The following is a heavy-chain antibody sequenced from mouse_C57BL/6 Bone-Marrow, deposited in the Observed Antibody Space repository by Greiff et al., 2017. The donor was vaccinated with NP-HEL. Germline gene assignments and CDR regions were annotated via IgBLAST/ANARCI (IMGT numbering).Heavy chain of an antibody. V-gene: IGHV3-6*01. CDR2: ISYDGSN. Sequence: EVQLQQSGPGLVKPSQSLSLTCSVTGYSITSGYYWNWIRQFPGNKLEWMGYISYDGSNNYNPSLKNRISITRDTSKNQFFLKLNSVTTEDTATYYCAREGPYRERSYYFDYWGQGTTLTVSS. CDR1: GYSITSGYY. J-gene: IGHJ2*01. D-gene: IGHD3-1*01. CDR3: AREGPYRERSYYFDY.